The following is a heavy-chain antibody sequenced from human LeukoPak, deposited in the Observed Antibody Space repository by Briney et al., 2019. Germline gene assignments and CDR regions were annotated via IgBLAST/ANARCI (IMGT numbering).Heavy chain of an antibody. D-gene: IGHD3-3*01. CDR3: ARSTPRITIFGGIGGFDP. V-gene: IGHV1-2*02. CDR1: GYTFTGYY. Sequence: ASVKVSCKASGYTFTGYYMHWVRQAPGQGLEWMGWINPNSGGTNYAQKFQGRVTMTRDTSISTAYMELSRLRSDDTAVYYCARSTPRITIFGGIGGFDPWGRGTLVTVSS. CDR2: INPNSGGT. J-gene: IGHJ5*02.